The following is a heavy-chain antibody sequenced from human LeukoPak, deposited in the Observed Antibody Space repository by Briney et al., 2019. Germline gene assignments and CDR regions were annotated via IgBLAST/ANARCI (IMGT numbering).Heavy chain of an antibody. J-gene: IGHJ3*02. CDR1: GFTFSDYY. V-gene: IGHV3-11*01. CDR2: ISSSGSTI. D-gene: IGHD3-10*01. CDR3: ARDPDYGSGSHEGAFDI. Sequence: GGSLRLSCAASGFTFSDYYMSWIRQAPGKGLEWVSYISSSGSTIYYADSVKGRFTISRDNAKNSLYLQMNSLRAEDTAVYYCARDPDYGSGSHEGAFDIWGQGTMVTVSS.